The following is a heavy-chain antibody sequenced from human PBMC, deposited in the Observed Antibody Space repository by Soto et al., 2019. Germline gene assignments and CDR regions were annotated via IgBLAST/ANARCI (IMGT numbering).Heavy chain of an antibody. D-gene: IGHD3-22*01. Sequence: ASVKVSCKASGFTFTSSAVQWVRQARGQRLGWIGWIVVGSGNTNYAQKFQERVTITRDMSTSTAYMELSSLRSEDTAVYYCAADPGYDSSGYYYWFDPWGQGTLVTVS. CDR3: AADPGYDSSGYYYWFDP. V-gene: IGHV1-58*01. CDR2: IVVGSGNT. J-gene: IGHJ5*02. CDR1: GFTFTSSA.